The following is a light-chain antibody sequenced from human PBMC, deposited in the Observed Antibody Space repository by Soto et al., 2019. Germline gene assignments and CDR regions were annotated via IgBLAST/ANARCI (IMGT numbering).Light chain of an antibody. J-gene: IGKJ1*01. CDR1: QSISNW. CDR3: QQYSSDSVT. Sequence: DIQMTQSPSTLSASIGDRVTITCRASQSISNWLAWYQQKPGKAPKLLIYKASTLESGVPSRFSGSGSGTDFSLTISRLQPDDFATYYCQQYSSDSVTFGPGTKVDIK. V-gene: IGKV1-5*03. CDR2: KAS.